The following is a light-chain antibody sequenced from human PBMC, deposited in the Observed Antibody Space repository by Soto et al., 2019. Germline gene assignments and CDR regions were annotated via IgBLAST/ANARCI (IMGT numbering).Light chain of an antibody. J-gene: IGKJ1*01. CDR1: QSVLYSSNNKNY. V-gene: IGKV4-1*01. CDR2: WAS. Sequence: IVMTQSPDSLAVSLGERATINCKSSQSVLYSSNNKNYLAWYQQKPGQPPKLLIYWASTRESGVPDRFSGSGSATDFTLTISSLQAEAVALYYSQQYYSTWTFGQGNKVEIX. CDR3: QQYYSTWT.